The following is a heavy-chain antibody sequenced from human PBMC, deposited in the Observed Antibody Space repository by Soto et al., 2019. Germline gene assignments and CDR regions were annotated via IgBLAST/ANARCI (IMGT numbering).Heavy chain of an antibody. CDR1: GYTLTELS. Sequence: SASVKVTCKVSGYTLTELSMHWVGQAPGKGGEWMGGFDPEDGETIYAQKFQGRVTMTEDTSTYTAYMELSSLRSEDTAVYYCATWPYCSSTSCSPRTINCFDPWGQGTLVTVSS. V-gene: IGHV1-24*01. D-gene: IGHD2-2*01. J-gene: IGHJ5*02. CDR2: FDPEDGET. CDR3: ATWPYCSSTSCSPRTINCFDP.